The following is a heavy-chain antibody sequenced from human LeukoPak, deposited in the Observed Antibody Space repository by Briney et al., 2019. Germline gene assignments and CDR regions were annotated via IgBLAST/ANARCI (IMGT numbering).Heavy chain of an antibody. D-gene: IGHD3-10*01. CDR2: IYYSGTT. V-gene: IGHV4-31*03. CDR1: GGSIRSGDFY. J-gene: IGHJ4*02. CDR3: ARGGEVRGVLSY. Sequence: SQTLSLTCTVSGGSIRSGDFYWSWIRQHPGKGLEWIGYIYYSGTTYYSPSLKSRVTISLDTSKNQFSLKLSSVTAADTAVYYCARGGEVRGVLSYWGQGTLVTVSS.